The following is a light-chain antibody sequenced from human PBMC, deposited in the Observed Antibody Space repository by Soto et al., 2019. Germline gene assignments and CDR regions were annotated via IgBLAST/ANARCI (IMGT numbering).Light chain of an antibody. CDR3: QQYIRWPLT. CDR2: GAS. V-gene: IGKV3-15*01. CDR1: QGVSSN. Sequence: EVVMTQSPATLSVSPVDTSTLSCRASQGVSSNLAWYQQKPGQAPSLLIYGASTRATGTPARFSGSGSGTEFTLTISSLQSEDFAVYYCQQYIRWPLTFGGGTKVDIK. J-gene: IGKJ4*01.